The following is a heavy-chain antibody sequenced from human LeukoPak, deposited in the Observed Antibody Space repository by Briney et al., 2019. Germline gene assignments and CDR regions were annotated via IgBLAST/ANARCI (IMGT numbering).Heavy chain of an antibody. D-gene: IGHD3-10*01. CDR1: GYTLNALS. V-gene: IGHV1-24*01. Sequence: ASVKVSCKASGYTLNALSIHWVRQAPGKGLEWMGGLDPVDGETIYAQRFQGRVTMTEDTSTDTAYLDLRSLRSDDTAVYYCTTSRRFYYGSGTFQYWDQGTLLTVSS. CDR3: TTSRRFYYGSGTFQY. CDR2: LDPVDGET. J-gene: IGHJ1*01.